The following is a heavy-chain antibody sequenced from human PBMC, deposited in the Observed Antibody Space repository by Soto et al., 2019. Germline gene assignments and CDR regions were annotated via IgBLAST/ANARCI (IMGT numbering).Heavy chain of an antibody. Sequence: LRLSCAASGFTFSSYAMSWVRQAPGKGLEWVSAISGSGGSTYYADSVKGRFTISRDNSKNTLYLQMNSLRAEDTAVYYCAKEGDYYGSGSDEYYFDYWGQGTLVTVSS. D-gene: IGHD3-10*01. CDR3: AKEGDYYGSGSDEYYFDY. CDR2: ISGSGGST. CDR1: GFTFSSYA. V-gene: IGHV3-23*01. J-gene: IGHJ4*02.